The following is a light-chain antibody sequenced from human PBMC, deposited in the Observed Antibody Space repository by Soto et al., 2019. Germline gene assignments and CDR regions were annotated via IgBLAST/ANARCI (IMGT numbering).Light chain of an antibody. CDR2: GAS. CDR3: QQYNNWPYS. V-gene: IGKV3-15*01. J-gene: IGKJ2*01. Sequence: EIVMTQSPATLSVSPGERATLSCRASPSVSSNLAWYQQKPGQAPRLLIYGASTRATGIPARFSGSGSGTEFTLTISRLQSEDFAVYYCQQYNNWPYSVGQGTKLEIK. CDR1: PSVSSN.